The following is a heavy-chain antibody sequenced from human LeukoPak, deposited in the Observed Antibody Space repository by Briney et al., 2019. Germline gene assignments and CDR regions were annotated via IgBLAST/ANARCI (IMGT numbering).Heavy chain of an antibody. J-gene: IGHJ4*02. CDR2: ISPLLGAS. CDR1: GATFSDFV. V-gene: IGHV1-69*13. Sequence: SVKVSCKASGATFSDFVISWVRQAPGQGLNWMGGISPLLGASKHTQKFQDRVTITADESTSTAYMELSDLRPADTAVYYCATYDVLTGLEYWGQGTLVTVSS. D-gene: IGHD3-9*01. CDR3: ATYDVLTGLEY.